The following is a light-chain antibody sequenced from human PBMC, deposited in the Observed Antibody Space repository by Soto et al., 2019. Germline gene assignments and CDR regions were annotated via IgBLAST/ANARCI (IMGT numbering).Light chain of an antibody. Sequence: IVLTQSPGTLSLSPGERATLTCRASQSVGNNFLAWYQRKPGQAPRLLIHGASSRATGIPDRFSGSGSGTDFALTISRLEPEDFAVFYCQQYAASPITFGGGTKVEIK. CDR3: QQYAASPIT. CDR1: QSVGNNF. V-gene: IGKV3-20*01. J-gene: IGKJ4*01. CDR2: GAS.